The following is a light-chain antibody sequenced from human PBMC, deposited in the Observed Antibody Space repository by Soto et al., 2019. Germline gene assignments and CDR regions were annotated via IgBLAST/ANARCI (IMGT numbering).Light chain of an antibody. CDR3: SSYTIIYTSACG. J-gene: IGLJ1*01. Sequence: QSALTQPASVSGSPGQSITISCTGTSGDIGSYNRVSWYQQHPGKAPKLIIYEVTDRPSGVSNRFSGSKSGNTASLTLSGLQAEYEAEYYCSSYTIIYTSACGFGTGTKVTFL. CDR2: EVT. V-gene: IGLV2-14*01. CDR1: SGDIGSYNR.